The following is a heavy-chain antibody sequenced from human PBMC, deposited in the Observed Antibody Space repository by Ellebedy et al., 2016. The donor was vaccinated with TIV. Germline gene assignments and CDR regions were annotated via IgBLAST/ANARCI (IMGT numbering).Heavy chain of an antibody. CDR1: GFTFDDYA. CDR3: AKDRVLTGGLGFYDY. Sequence: GGSLRLXXAASGFTFDDYAVHWVRQAPGKGLEWVSGISWNSGSIGYADSVKGRFTISRDNAKNSLYLQMNSLRAEDTALYYCAKDRVLTGGLGFYDYWGQGTLVTVSS. J-gene: IGHJ4*02. D-gene: IGHD4/OR15-4a*01. V-gene: IGHV3-9*01. CDR2: ISWNSGSI.